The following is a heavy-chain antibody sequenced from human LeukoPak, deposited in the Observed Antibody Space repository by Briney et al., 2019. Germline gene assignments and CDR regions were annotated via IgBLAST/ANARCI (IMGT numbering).Heavy chain of an antibody. CDR1: GFTFSDYY. Sequence: PGGCLRLSCAASGFTFSDYYMDWLRQAPGKGLEWVGRIRNKPNSYTTEYAASVNGRFTISRDDSKNSLYLQMNSLKTEDTALYYCARDLGDISRYIPSWGQGTLVTVSS. D-gene: IGHD3-22*01. CDR2: IRNKPNSYTT. J-gene: IGHJ5*02. V-gene: IGHV3-72*01. CDR3: ARDLGDISRYIPS.